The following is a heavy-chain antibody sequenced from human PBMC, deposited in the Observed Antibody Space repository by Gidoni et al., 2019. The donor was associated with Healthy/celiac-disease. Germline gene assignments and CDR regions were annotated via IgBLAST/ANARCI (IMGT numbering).Heavy chain of an antibody. V-gene: IGHV3-7*01. D-gene: IGHD5-12*01. J-gene: IGHJ4*02. CDR2: IKQDGSEK. CDR3: ARNTGSGYDPFDY. CDR1: GFTFSSYW. Sequence: EVQLVASGGGLVKPGGSLRLPCAASGFTFSSYWMSWVRQAPGKGLEWVANIKQDGSEKYYVDSVKGRFTISRDNAKNSLYLQMNSLRAEDTAVYYCARNTGSGYDPFDYWGQGTLVTVSS.